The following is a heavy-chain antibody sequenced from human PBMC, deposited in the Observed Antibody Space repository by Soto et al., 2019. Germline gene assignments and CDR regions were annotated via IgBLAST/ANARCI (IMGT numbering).Heavy chain of an antibody. D-gene: IGHD3-22*01. CDR1: GFTFSTYS. V-gene: IGHV3-48*01. CDR3: ARPTYYYDSSGPPAY. CDR2: ISSSSSTI. J-gene: IGHJ4*02. Sequence: GGSLRLSCVASGFTFSTYSMNWVRQAPGKGLEWVSYISSSSSTIFYTDSVKGRFTVSRDNAKNSLYLQMNSLRAGDTAVYYWARPTYYYDSSGPPAYWGQGTLVTVSS.